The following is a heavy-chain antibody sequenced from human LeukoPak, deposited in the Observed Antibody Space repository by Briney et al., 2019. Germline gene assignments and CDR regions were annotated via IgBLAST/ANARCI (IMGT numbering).Heavy chain of an antibody. CDR1: GLTFSSYA. V-gene: IGHV3-23*01. J-gene: IGHJ4*02. Sequence: GGSLRLSCAASGLTFSSYAMSWVRQAPGKGLEWVSAISGSGGSTYYADSVKGRFTISRDNSKNTLYLQMNSLRAEDTAVYYCAKDWDSSGWYFFDYWGQGTLVTVSS. D-gene: IGHD6-19*01. CDR3: AKDWDSSGWYFFDY. CDR2: ISGSGGST.